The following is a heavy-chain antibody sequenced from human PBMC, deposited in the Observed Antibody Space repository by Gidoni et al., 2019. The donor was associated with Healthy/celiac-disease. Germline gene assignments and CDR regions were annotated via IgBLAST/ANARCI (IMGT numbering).Heavy chain of an antibody. V-gene: IGHV4-31*03. Sequence: QVQLQESGPGLVKPSQTLSLTCTVPGGSISSGGYYWSWIRQHPGKGLEWIGYIYYSGSTYYNPSLKSRVTISVDTSKNQFSLKLSSVTAADTAVYYCARDRGGSQTLYGMDVWGQGTTVTVSS. CDR1: GGSISSGGYY. J-gene: IGHJ6*02. CDR3: ARDRGGSQTLYGMDV. D-gene: IGHD2-15*01. CDR2: IYYSGST.